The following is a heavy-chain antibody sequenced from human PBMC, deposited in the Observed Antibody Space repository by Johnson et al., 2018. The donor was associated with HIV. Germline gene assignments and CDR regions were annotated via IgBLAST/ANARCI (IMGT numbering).Heavy chain of an antibody. J-gene: IGHJ3*02. CDR1: GFTFSSYW. CDR3: ARAWRDGTTYRRAFDI. D-gene: IGHD1-7*01. Sequence: EVQLVESGGGLVQPGGSLRLSCAASGFTFSSYWMSWVRQAPGKGLEWVANIKQDGREKYYVDSVKGRLTISRDNSKNTLYLQMNSLRAEDTAVYYCARAWRDGTTYRRAFDIWGQGTMVTVSS. CDR2: IKQDGREK. V-gene: IGHV3-7*01.